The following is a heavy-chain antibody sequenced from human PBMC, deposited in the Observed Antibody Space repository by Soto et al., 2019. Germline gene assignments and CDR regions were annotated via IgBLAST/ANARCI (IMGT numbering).Heavy chain of an antibody. D-gene: IGHD3-10*01. J-gene: IGHJ4*02. CDR3: ARGIWTMTRGSYYFDS. V-gene: IGHV1-3*01. CDR1: GFTFTNYA. CDR2: INAGNGHT. Sequence: QIQLVQSGTEVKKPGASVKVSCVTSGFTFTNYAIQWVRQAPGQRPEWMGWINAGNGHTRYSQNFQGRVTITHDTPASTAYRELSSLISEDAGVYYCARGIWTMTRGSYYFDSWGQGTLVTVSS.